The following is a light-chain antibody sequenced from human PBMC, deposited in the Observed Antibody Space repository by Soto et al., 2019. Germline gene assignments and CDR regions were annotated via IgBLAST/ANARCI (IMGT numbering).Light chain of an antibody. CDR3: QAYDDSLTAFV. Sequence: QSVLTQPPSVSGAPGQRVTISCTGNNSNLGAGYDVHWYQQLPGAAPKLVIFGNRNRPSGVPERFSGSKSVTSASLALTGLQAEDEADYYCQAYDDSLTAFVFGGGTKLTVL. V-gene: IGLV1-40*01. CDR2: GNR. J-gene: IGLJ3*02. CDR1: NSNLGAGYD.